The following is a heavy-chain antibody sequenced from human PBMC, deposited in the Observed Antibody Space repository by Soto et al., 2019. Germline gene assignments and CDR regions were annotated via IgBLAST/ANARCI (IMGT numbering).Heavy chain of an antibody. Sequence: PSETLSLTCAVYGGSFIGYYWSWIRQPPGKGLEWIGEINHSGSTNYNPSLKSRVTISVDTSKNQFSLKLSSVTAADTAVYYCASHFNTYYDILTGSSREVDYWGQGTLVTVSS. D-gene: IGHD3-9*01. J-gene: IGHJ4*02. V-gene: IGHV4-34*01. CDR3: ASHFNTYYDILTGSSREVDY. CDR2: INHSGST. CDR1: GGSFIGYY.